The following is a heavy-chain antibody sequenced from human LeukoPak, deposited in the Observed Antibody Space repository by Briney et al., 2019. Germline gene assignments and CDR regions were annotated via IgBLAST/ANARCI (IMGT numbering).Heavy chain of an antibody. Sequence: SETLSLTCAVYGGSFSGYYWSWIRQPPGKGLEWIGEINHSGSTNYNPSLKSRVTISVDTSKNQFSLKLSSVTASDTAVYYCASTPLYSNYFDYWGQGTLVTVSS. D-gene: IGHD4-11*01. CDR1: GGSFSGYY. CDR3: ASTPLYSNYFDY. J-gene: IGHJ4*02. CDR2: INHSGST. V-gene: IGHV4-34*01.